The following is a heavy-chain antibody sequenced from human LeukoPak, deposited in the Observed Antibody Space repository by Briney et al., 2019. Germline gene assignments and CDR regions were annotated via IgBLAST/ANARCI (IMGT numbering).Heavy chain of an antibody. CDR3: ARGRPGDSGSYISRVNWYFDL. CDR1: GGTFSSYA. V-gene: IGHV1-69*05. D-gene: IGHD1-26*01. CDR2: IIPIFGTA. J-gene: IGHJ2*01. Sequence: ASVKVSCKASGGTFSSYAISWVRQAPGQGLEWMGGIIPIFGTANYAQKFQGRVTITTDESTSTAYMELSSLRSEDTAVYYCARGRPGDSGSYISRVNWYFDLWGRGTLVTVSS.